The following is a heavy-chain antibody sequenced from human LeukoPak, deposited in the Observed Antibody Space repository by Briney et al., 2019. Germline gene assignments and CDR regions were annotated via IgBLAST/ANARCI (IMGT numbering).Heavy chain of an antibody. CDR1: GGTFSGYS. CDR2: INHSGST. Sequence: SQTLSLTCVVNGGTFSGYSWSWIRQPPGGGLEWIGEINHSGSTNYNPSLKSRVTISVDTSKNQFSLNLSSVTAADTAVYYCARGGVTIFGVVINEEYYFDYWGQGTLVTVSS. V-gene: IGHV4-34*01. D-gene: IGHD3-3*01. J-gene: IGHJ4*02. CDR3: ARGGVTIFGVVINEEYYFDY.